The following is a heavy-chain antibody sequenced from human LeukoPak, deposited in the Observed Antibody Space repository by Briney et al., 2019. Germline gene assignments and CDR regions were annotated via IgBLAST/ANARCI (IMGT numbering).Heavy chain of an antibody. CDR3: ARTYGDYVGDAFDI. D-gene: IGHD4-17*01. J-gene: IGHJ3*02. Sequence: PGGSLRLSCAASGFTFSDYYMSWIRQAPGKGLEWVSYISSSGSTIYYADSVKGRFTISRDNAKNSLYLQMNSLGAEDTAVYYCARTYGDYVGDAFDIWGQGTMVTVSS. CDR1: GFTFSDYY. V-gene: IGHV3-11*01. CDR2: ISSSGSTI.